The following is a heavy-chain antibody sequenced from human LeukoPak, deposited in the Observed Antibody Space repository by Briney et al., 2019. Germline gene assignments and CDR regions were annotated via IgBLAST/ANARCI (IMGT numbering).Heavy chain of an antibody. CDR2: IWYDGSNK. Sequence: GGSLRLSCAASGFTFSSYGMHWVRQAPGKGLEWVAVIWYDGSNKYYADSVKGRFTISRDNSKNTLYLQMNSLRAEDTAVYYCARDDSSGYYFDYWGQGTLVTVSS. CDR3: ARDDSSGYYFDY. CDR1: GFTFSSYG. D-gene: IGHD3-22*01. J-gene: IGHJ4*02. V-gene: IGHV3-33*08.